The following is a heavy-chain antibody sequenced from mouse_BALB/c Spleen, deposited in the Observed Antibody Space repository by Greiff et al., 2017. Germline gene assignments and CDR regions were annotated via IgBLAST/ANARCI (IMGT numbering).Heavy chain of an antibody. CDR2: INSNGGST. V-gene: IGHV5-6-2*01. D-gene: IGHD2-1*01. CDR1: GFTFSSYY. J-gene: IGHJ3*01. Sequence: EVKLMESGGGLVKLGGSLKLSCAASGFTFSSYYMSWVRQTPEKRLELVAAINSNGGSTYYPDTVKGRFTISRDNAKNTLYLQMSSLKSEDTALYYCAREDGKTWFAYWGQGTLVTVSA. CDR3: AREDGKTWFAY.